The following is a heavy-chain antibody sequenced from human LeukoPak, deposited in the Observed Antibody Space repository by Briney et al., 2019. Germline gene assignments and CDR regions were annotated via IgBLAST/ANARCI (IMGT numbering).Heavy chain of an antibody. J-gene: IGHJ4*02. CDR3: ARVGSIAAAGTPDY. V-gene: IGHV3-21*05. D-gene: IGHD6-13*01. Sequence: GGSLRLSCAASGFTFSSYAMTWVRQVPGKGLEWLSYISGSGSDTNYADSVKGRFTASRDNAKNSLYLQMNSLRAEDTAVYYCARVGSIAAAGTPDYWGQGTLVTVSS. CDR2: ISGSGSDT. CDR1: GFTFSSYA.